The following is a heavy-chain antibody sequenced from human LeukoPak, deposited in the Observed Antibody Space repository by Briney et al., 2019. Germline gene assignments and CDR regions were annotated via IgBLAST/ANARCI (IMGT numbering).Heavy chain of an antibody. CDR1: GSRFTSYW. CDR3: ARLVSYWFDP. Sequence: GASLQISCKGSGSRFTSYWIGWGRQMPGKGLEWMGIIYPGDPDTRYSPSFQGQVTISADKSISTAYLQWSSLKASDTAMYYCARLVSYWFDPWGQGTLVTVSS. CDR2: IYPGDPDT. V-gene: IGHV5-51*01. J-gene: IGHJ5*02.